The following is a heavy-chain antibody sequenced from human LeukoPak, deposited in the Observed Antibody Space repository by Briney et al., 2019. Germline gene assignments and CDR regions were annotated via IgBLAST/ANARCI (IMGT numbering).Heavy chain of an antibody. V-gene: IGHV4-34*01. J-gene: IGHJ3*02. Sequence: PSETLSLTCTVPGGSISSYYWSWIRQPPGKGLEWIGEINHSGSTNYNPSLKSRVTISVDTSKNQFSLKLSSVTAADTAVYYCASSVGDYGAFDIWGQGTMVTVSS. CDR1: GGSISSYY. CDR3: ASSVGDYGAFDI. D-gene: IGHD4-17*01. CDR2: INHSGST.